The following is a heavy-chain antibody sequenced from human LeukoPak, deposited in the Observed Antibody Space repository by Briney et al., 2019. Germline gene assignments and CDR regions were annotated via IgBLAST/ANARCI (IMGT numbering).Heavy chain of an antibody. CDR3: ARLSRITMVRGVIPKYYFDY. J-gene: IGHJ4*02. CDR2: ITHSGST. V-gene: IGHV4-34*01. Sequence: PSETLSLTCAVYGESFSGYYWSWIRQSPGKGLEWIGEITHSGSTNYSPSLRSRVTISIDTSKNQFSLKLSSVTAADTAVYYCARLSRITMVRGVIPKYYFDYWGQGTLVTVSS. CDR1: GESFSGYY. D-gene: IGHD3-10*01.